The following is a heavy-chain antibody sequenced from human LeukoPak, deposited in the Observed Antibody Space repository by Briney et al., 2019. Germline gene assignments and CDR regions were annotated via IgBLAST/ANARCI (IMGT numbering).Heavy chain of an antibody. CDR1: GDSVSSSLYF. D-gene: IGHD3-9*01. V-gene: IGHV4-39*01. Sequence: SETLSLTCSVSGDSVSSSLYFWGWIRQPPGKGLEWMGNINSIGSSSDNPSLKSRVTMSVDTSKNQFSLKMTSVTAADTAVYYCARLSKGRYFDYIFDYWGQGTLVTVSS. CDR3: ARLSKGRYFDYIFDY. CDR2: INSIGSS. J-gene: IGHJ4*02.